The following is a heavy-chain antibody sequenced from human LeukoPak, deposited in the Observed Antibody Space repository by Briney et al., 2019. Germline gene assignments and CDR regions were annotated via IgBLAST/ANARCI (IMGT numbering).Heavy chain of an antibody. V-gene: IGHV1-46*01. CDR3: AAYQNYCSGGSCYLD. CDR1: GYTFTSYY. J-gene: IGHJ4*02. D-gene: IGHD2-15*01. CDR2: INPSGGST. Sequence: ASVKVSCKASGYTFTSYYMHWERHAPGQGLEWMGIINPSGGSTSYAQKFQGRVTMTRDTSTSTVYMELSSLRSEDTAVYYCAAYQNYCSGGSCYLDWGQGTLVTVSS.